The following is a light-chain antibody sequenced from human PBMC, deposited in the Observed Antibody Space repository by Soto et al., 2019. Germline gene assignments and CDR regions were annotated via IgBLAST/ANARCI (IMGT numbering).Light chain of an antibody. CDR3: QQLKNYPLT. V-gene: IGKV1-9*01. J-gene: IGKJ4*01. Sequence: DIQLTQSPSFLSASVGDRVTITCRASQGISSYLAWYQQRPGKAPKFLMYAVPTLQSGVPSRFSGSGSGTEFALTISSLQPEDFVTYYCQQLKNYPLTFGGGTKVEI. CDR1: QGISSY. CDR2: AVP.